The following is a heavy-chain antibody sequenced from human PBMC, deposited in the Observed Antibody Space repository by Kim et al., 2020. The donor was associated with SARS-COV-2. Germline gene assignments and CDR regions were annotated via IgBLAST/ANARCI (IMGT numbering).Heavy chain of an antibody. CDR1: GGSISSSSYY. V-gene: IGHV4-39*07. CDR3: ASIPRMVRGVVYYGMDV. CDR2: IYYSGST. Sequence: SETLSLTCTVSGGSISSSSYYWGWIRQPPGKGLEWIGSIYYSGSTYYNPSLKSRVTISVDTSKNQFSLKLSSVTAADTAVYYCASIPRMVRGVVYYGMDVWGQGTTVTVSS. J-gene: IGHJ6*02. D-gene: IGHD3-10*01.